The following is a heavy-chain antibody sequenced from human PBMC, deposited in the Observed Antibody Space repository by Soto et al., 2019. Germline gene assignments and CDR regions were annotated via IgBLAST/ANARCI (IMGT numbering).Heavy chain of an antibody. J-gene: IGHJ5*02. D-gene: IGHD3-16*02. Sequence: ASVKVSCKASGYTFTSYGISWVRQAPGQGLEWMGWISAYNGNTNYAQKLQGRVTMTTDTSTSTAYMELRSLRSDDTAVYYCARDLSTRSGPEGNWFDPWGQGTLVTVSS. CDR3: ARDLSTRSGPEGNWFDP. V-gene: IGHV1-18*01. CDR2: ISAYNGNT. CDR1: GYTFTSYG.